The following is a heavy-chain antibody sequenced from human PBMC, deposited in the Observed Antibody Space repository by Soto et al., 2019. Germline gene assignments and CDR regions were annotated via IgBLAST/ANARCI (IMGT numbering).Heavy chain of an antibody. CDR3: ARWWSGSRQGFDP. CDR1: GGSISSGDYY. CDR2: IYYSGST. Sequence: SETLSLTCTVSGGSISSGDYYWSWIRQHPGKGLEWIGYIYYSGSTYYNPSLKSRVTISVDTSKNQFSLKLSSVTAADTAVYYCARWWSGSRQGFDPWGQGTLVTVPQ. D-gene: IGHD3-3*01. J-gene: IGHJ5*02. V-gene: IGHV4-31*03.